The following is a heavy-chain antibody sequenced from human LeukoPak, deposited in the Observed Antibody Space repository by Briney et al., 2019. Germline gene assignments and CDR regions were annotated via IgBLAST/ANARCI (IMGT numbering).Heavy chain of an antibody. D-gene: IGHD1-26*01. CDR2: MNSDGSST. CDR3: ARRHPNSGSNDY. J-gene: IGHJ4*02. CDR1: GSTFSNYW. V-gene: IGHV3-74*01. Sequence: GGPLRFSCAASGSTFSNYWLPWVRKAPGKGLVGVSRMNSDGSSTSYADSVKGRFTISRDNAKNPLYLQMNSLRAEDTAVYYCARRHPNSGSNDYWGQGTLVTVSS.